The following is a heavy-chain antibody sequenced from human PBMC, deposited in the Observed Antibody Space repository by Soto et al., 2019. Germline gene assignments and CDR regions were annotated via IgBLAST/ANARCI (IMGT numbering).Heavy chain of an antibody. V-gene: IGHV1-18*01. CDR3: ARDRGSYALDY. D-gene: IGHD1-26*01. J-gene: IGHJ4*02. CDR1: GYTFTSYG. Sequence: QVQLVQSGAEVKKPGASVKVSCKASGYTFTSYGISWVRQAPGQGLEWMGWISAYNGNTNYAQKLQGRVTMTTDTSRSTAYKELRSLRSDETAVDYCARDRGSYALDYWGQGTLVTVSS. CDR2: ISAYNGNT.